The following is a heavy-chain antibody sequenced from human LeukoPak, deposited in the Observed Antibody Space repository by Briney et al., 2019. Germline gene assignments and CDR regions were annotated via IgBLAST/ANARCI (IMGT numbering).Heavy chain of an antibody. V-gene: IGHV3-23*01. CDR1: GFIFSNYA. J-gene: IGHJ4*02. CDR3: VIWGDYDVLTGYYVPDY. Sequence: PGASLSLFCVASGFIFSNYAMSWVRQAPGKGLEWVSAITGRGTNRYYADSLKGRFTTSRDNSKNTVFLQMNSLRHEDTAIYYCVIWGDYDVLTGYYVPDYWGQGTLVTVAS. D-gene: IGHD3-9*01. CDR2: ITGRGTNR.